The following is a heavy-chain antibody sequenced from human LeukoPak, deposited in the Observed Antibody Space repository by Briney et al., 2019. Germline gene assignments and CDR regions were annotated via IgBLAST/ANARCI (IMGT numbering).Heavy chain of an antibody. CDR1: GFTFGRYW. CDR3: ARARNESFDY. V-gene: IGHV3-74*01. Sequence: GGSLRLSCAASGFTFGRYWMHWVRQAPGKGLMWVSRISHDGTSTIYAGSVKGRFTVSRDNARNTMYLQMSGLRVEDMALYFCARARNESFDYWGRGTLVTVSS. CDR2: ISHDGTST. J-gene: IGHJ4*02. D-gene: IGHD3-10*01.